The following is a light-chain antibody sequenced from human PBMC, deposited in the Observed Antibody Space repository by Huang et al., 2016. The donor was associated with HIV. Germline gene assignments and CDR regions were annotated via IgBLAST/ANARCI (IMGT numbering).Light chain of an antibody. CDR2: CVS. V-gene: IGKV3-15*01. CDR1: QSLSSQ. CDR3: QQYNDWPLT. Sequence: EIVMTQSPATLSVSPGERVTLSCRASQSLSSQLAWYQQKRGQAPRLLIYCVSTRATDIPARFSGSGSGTDFTLTINSLQSEDFATHYCQQYNDWPLTFGQGTEVEIK. J-gene: IGKJ1*01.